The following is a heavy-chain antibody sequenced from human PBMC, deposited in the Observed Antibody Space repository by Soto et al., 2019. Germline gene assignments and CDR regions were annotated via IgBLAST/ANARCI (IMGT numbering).Heavy chain of an antibody. V-gene: IGHV4-59*08. CDR3: TTQGFGGLHGLVDV. J-gene: IGHJ6*02. CDR2: ISNIGFT. Sequence: PSETLSLTCTVSGGSISSYYWSWIRQPPGKGLEWIGYISNIGFTRYNPSLKSRVSISVDTSKNQFSLKLTSVTAADTAVYYCTTQGFGGLHGLVDVWGHGTTVTVSS. D-gene: IGHD3-10*01. CDR1: GGSISSYY.